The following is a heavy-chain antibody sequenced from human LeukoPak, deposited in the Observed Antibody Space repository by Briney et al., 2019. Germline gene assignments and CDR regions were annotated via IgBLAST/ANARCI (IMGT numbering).Heavy chain of an antibody. V-gene: IGHV3-53*01. Sequence: GGSLRLSCAASGFTVSSNYMSWVRQAPGKGLEWVSVIYSGGSTYYADSVKGRFTISRDNSKNTLYLQMNSLRAEDTAVYYCASERPGPAAMSDYLGQGTLVTVSS. D-gene: IGHD2-2*01. CDR3: ASERPGPAAMSDY. CDR1: GFTVSSNY. J-gene: IGHJ4*02. CDR2: IYSGGST.